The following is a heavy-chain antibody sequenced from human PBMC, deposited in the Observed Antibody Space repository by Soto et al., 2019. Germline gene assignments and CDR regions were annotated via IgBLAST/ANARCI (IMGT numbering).Heavy chain of an antibody. V-gene: IGHV4-39*01. J-gene: IGHJ3*01. CDR1: GGSISRSTYY. CDR3: ATPVTSGYRALEV. Sequence: SETLSLTCTVSGGSISRSTYYWGWLRQPSRKGLEWIGSIYSSGSTYYHPSLKSRVTISVDTSKNQFFLRLSSETAADPAVYYCATPVTSGYRALEVWGRGQMITFSS. CDR2: IYSSGST. D-gene: IGHD3-22*01.